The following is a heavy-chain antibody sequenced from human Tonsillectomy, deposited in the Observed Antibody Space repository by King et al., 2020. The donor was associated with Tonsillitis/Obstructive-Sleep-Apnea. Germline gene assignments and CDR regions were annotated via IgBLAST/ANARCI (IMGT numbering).Heavy chain of an antibody. CDR1: GFTVSSNY. V-gene: IGHV3-53*01. CDR3: ARSWGDSGYDFYFDY. CDR2: FYSGGST. D-gene: IGHD5-12*01. Sequence: VQLVESGGGLIQPGGSLRLSCAASGFTVSSNYMSWVRQAPGKGLEWVSVFYSGGSTYYADSVQGRFTISRDNSKNTLYLQMNSRRAEDTAVYYCARSWGDSGYDFYFDYWGQGTLVTVSS. J-gene: IGHJ4*02.